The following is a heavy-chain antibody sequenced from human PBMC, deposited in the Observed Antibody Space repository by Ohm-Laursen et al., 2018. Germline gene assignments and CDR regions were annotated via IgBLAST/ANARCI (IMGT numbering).Heavy chain of an antibody. CDR2: IYYSGST. D-gene: IGHD2-15*01. J-gene: IGHJ4*02. Sequence: SETLSLTCTVSGGSISSSSYYWGWIRQPPGKGLEWIGSIYYSGSTYYNPSLKSRVTISVDTSKNQFSLKLSSVTAADTAVYYCARQSGGGRSDFDYWGQGTLVTVSS. CDR3: ARQSGGGRSDFDY. V-gene: IGHV4-39*01. CDR1: GGSISSSSYY.